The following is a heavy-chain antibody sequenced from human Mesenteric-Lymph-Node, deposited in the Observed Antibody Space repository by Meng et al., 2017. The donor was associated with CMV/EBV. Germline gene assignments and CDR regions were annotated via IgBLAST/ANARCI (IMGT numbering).Heavy chain of an antibody. CDR2: ISGSGGSS. CDR3: AKETPQTTVLTPGADY. Sequence: GFAFYNYAMAWVRQAPGKGLEWVSAISGSGGSSYYADSVRGRFTISRDNSKNTVFLQMNSLRAEDTAVYYCAKETPQTTVLTPGADYWGQGTLVTVSS. J-gene: IGHJ4*02. CDR1: GFAFYNYA. D-gene: IGHD4-23*01. V-gene: IGHV3-23*01.